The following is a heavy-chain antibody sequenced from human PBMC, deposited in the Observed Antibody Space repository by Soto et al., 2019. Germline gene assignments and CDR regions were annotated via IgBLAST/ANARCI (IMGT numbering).Heavy chain of an antibody. V-gene: IGHV3-30-3*01. D-gene: IGHD2-15*01. CDR2: IAYDGSNK. Sequence: QVQLVESGGGVVQPGRSLRLSCAASGFTFRSYAMHWVRQAPGKGLECVAVIAYDGSNKFYRDYVRGRFTISRDNSENTLYLQINSLRYEDTAVYDCARGDREDIAVVIGVRPGEYGVDVWGQGTTVTVSS. CDR3: ARGDREDIAVVIGVRPGEYGVDV. CDR1: GFTFRSYA. J-gene: IGHJ6*02.